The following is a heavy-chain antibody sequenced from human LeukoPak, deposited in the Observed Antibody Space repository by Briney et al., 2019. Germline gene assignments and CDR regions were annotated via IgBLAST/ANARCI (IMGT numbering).Heavy chain of an antibody. J-gene: IGHJ6*03. V-gene: IGHV3-21*01. Sequence: GGSLRLSCAASGFTFSSYSMNWVRQAPGKGLEWVSSISSTSSYIYYADSLKGRFTISRDNAKSSLYLQMNSLRAEDTAVYYCARDKAGTTPYYYYSMDVWGKGTTVTVFS. CDR1: GFTFSSYS. D-gene: IGHD1-14*01. CDR2: ISSTSSYI. CDR3: ARDKAGTTPYYYYSMDV.